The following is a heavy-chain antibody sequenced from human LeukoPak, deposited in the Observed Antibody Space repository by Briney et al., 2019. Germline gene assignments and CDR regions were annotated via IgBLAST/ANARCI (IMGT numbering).Heavy chain of an antibody. V-gene: IGHV3-48*03. J-gene: IGHJ5*02. CDR2: ISSSGSTI. CDR1: GFTFSSYE. D-gene: IGHD3-3*01. CDR3: ARGITIFGVVIRRWLDP. Sequence: GGSLRLSCAASGFTFSSYEVNWVRQAPGKGLEWVSYISSSGSTIYYADSVKGRFTISRDNAKNSLYLQMNSLRAEDTAVYYCARGITIFGVVIRRWLDPWGQGTLVTVSS.